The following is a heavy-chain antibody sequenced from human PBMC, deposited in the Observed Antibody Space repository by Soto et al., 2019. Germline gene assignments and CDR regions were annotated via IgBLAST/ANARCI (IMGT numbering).Heavy chain of an antibody. V-gene: IGHV3-15*01. Sequence: GRSLRLSCAASGFTFSNAWMSWVRQAPGKGLEWVGRIKSKTDGGTTDYAAPVKGRFTISREDSKNTLYLQMNSLKTEDTAVDYCTAYSYGSGSYYNGFFDYWGQGTLVTVSS. D-gene: IGHD3-10*01. CDR3: TAYSYGSGSYYNGFFDY. J-gene: IGHJ4*02. CDR2: IKSKTDGGTT. CDR1: GFTFSNAW.